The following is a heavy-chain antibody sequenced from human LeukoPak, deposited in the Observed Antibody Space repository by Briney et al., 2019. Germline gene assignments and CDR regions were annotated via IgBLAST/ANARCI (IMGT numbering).Heavy chain of an antibody. CDR2: TYYRSKWSS. Sequence: SQTLSLTCAISGDSVSSKSAAWNWIRQSPSRGLEWLGRTYYRSKWSSGYAESVKSRITINPDTSKNQFSLQLRSVTPEDTAVYYCARSPSPYSSGWYFDYWGQGTLVTVSS. J-gene: IGHJ4*02. V-gene: IGHV6-1*01. D-gene: IGHD6-19*01. CDR1: GDSVSSKSAA. CDR3: ARSPSPYSSGWYFDY.